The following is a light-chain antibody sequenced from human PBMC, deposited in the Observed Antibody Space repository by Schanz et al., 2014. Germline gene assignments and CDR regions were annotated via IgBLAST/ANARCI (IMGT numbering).Light chain of an antibody. V-gene: IGLV2-18*02. CDR3: CSYAGSPYVV. J-gene: IGLJ2*01. Sequence: QSALTQPPSVSGSPGQSVTISCTGTSSDVGSYNRVSWYQQSPGTAPKLMIYEVSKRPSGVPDRFSGSKSGNTASLTVSGLQAEDEADYYCCSYAGSPYVVFGGGTKLPVL. CDR2: EVS. CDR1: SSDVGSYNR.